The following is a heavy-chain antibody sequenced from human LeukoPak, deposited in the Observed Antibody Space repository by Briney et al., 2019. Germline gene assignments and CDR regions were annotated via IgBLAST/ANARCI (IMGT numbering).Heavy chain of an antibody. D-gene: IGHD2-21*01. J-gene: IGHJ5*02. CDR3: ARLLGSHINYFDP. CDR2: IYYSGST. CDR1: GGSISSSSYY. V-gene: IGHV4-39*01. Sequence: LETLSLTCTVSGGSISSSSYYWGWIRQPPGKGLEWIGSIYYSGSTYYNPSLKSRVTISVDTSKNQFSLKLSSVTAADTAVYYCARLLGSHINYFDPWGQGTLVTVSS.